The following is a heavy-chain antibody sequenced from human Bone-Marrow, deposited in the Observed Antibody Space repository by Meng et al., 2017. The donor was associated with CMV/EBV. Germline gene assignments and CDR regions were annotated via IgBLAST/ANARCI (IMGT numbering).Heavy chain of an antibody. J-gene: IGHJ4*02. V-gene: IGHV6-1*01. CDR1: GDRVSSNRAA. D-gene: IGHD6-19*01. CDR3: AREGRRWLYIDF. Sequence: SGDRVSSNRAAWNWIRQSPSRGLEWLGRTYYRSKWYNDYALSVKGRITITPDTSKSQFSLQVNSVTPEDTAVYYCAREGRRWLYIDFWGQGTLVTVSS. CDR2: TYYRSKWYN.